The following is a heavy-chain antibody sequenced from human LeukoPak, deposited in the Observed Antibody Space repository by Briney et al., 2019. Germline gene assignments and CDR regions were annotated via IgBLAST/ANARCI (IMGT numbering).Heavy chain of an antibody. CDR3: ARENYYDSSGYSVRFDY. CDR2: IYYAGDT. J-gene: IGHJ4*02. Sequence: SETLSLTCTVSGGPVSSSSYYWGWVRQSPEKGLECIGTIYYAGDTYYNPSLESRVTISVDTSKNQFSLKLSSVTAADTAVYYCARENYYDSSGYSVRFDYWGQGTLVTVSS. CDR1: GGPVSSSSYY. D-gene: IGHD3-22*01. V-gene: IGHV4-39*07.